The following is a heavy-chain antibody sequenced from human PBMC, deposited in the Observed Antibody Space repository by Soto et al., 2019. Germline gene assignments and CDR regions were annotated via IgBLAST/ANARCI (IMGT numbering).Heavy chain of an antibody. CDR1: GGSISSAGYS. CDR2: IYHSGTT. Sequence: SETLSLTCAVSGGSISSAGYSWSWIRQPPGKGLEWIGYIYHSGTTCYNPSLKSRVTISLDRSKSQFSLKLSSVTAADTAVYYCASQLEIRKGYYYYYGMDVWGQGTTVTVSS. D-gene: IGHD1-7*01. J-gene: IGHJ6*02. V-gene: IGHV4-30-2*01. CDR3: ASQLEIRKGYYYYYGMDV.